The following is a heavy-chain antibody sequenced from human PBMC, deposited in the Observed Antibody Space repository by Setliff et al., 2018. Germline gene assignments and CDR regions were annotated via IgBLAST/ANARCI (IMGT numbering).Heavy chain of an antibody. J-gene: IGHJ4*02. V-gene: IGHV1-3*03. D-gene: IGHD3-16*01. CDR2: INVGNGNT. CDR3: ARQGGNYYFQY. CDR1: GYTLTNYP. Sequence: AASVKVSCKASGYTLTNYPIHWLRQAPGQRPEWMGWINVGNGNTKYSQEFQGRVTLTRDTSASTAYVELSSLTSEDMAVYYCARQGGNYYFQYWGQGTQVTVSS.